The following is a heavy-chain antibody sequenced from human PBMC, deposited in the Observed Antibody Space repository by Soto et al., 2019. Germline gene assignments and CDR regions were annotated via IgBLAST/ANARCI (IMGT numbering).Heavy chain of an antibody. CDR2: IRSKANSYAT. CDR1: GFTLRGSA. V-gene: IGHV3-73*01. Sequence: GGALKNSRGGPGFTLRGSALHWVPPASGKGLEWVGRIRSKANSYATAYAASVKGRFTISRDDSKNTAYLQMNSLKTEDTAVYYCTRSYYDSSGLDYWGQGTLVTVSS. J-gene: IGHJ4*02. D-gene: IGHD3-22*01. CDR3: TRSYYDSSGLDY.